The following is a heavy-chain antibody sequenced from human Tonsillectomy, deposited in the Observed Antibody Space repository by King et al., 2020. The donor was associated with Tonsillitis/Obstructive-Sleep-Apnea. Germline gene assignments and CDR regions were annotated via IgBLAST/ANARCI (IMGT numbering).Heavy chain of an antibody. CDR1: GFTFTSSA. Sequence: QLVESGPEVKKPGTSVKVSCKASGFTFTSSAVQWVRQARGQRLEWLGWIVVGSGNTNYAQKFQERVTITRDMSTSTVYMELSSLRSEDTAVYYCAAGQWELLQGFDYWGQGTLVTVPS. V-gene: IGHV1-58*01. J-gene: IGHJ4*02. D-gene: IGHD1-26*01. CDR3: AAGQWELLQGFDY. CDR2: IVVGSGNT.